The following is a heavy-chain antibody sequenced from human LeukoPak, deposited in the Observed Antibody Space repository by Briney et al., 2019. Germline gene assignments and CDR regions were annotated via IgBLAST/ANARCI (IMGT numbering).Heavy chain of an antibody. V-gene: IGHV3-23*01. CDR3: AREEGYIYGLLDF. D-gene: IGHD5-18*01. Sequence: GGSLRLSCAASGFTSTNYGMSWVRQAPGKGPEWVSAVSGGGGTTYYADSVRGRFTISRDNSKNTLYLQVNSLRADDTAVYYCAREEGYIYGLLDFWGQGVLVTVSS. J-gene: IGHJ4*02. CDR1: GFTSTNYG. CDR2: VSGGGGTT.